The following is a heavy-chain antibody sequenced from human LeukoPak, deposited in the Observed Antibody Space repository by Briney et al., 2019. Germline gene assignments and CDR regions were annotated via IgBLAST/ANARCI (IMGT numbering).Heavy chain of an antibody. Sequence: SETLSLTCAVYGGFLSGYYWRWLRHPRGKGLECLGEMSHSGSTNYNPSLKRRVAISVDTSTNQFSLKLSSVTAADTAVYYCARDPFEYSSSSLYYYYSMDVSGKGTTVTASS. CDR1: GGFLSGYY. CDR2: MSHSGST. D-gene: IGHD6-6*01. V-gene: IGHV4-34*01. CDR3: ARDPFEYSSSSLYYYYSMDV. J-gene: IGHJ6*03.